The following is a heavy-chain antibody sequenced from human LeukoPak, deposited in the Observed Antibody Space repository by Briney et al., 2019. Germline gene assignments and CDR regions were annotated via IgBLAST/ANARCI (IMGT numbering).Heavy chain of an antibody. Sequence: ASVKVSCKASGYTFTSYGISWVRQAPGQGLEWMGWISAYNGNTNYAQKFQGRVTMTEDTTTDTAYMELSSLRSEDTAVYYCARNPTGFGNYGAFDIWGQGTMVTVSS. J-gene: IGHJ3*02. D-gene: IGHD1-7*01. CDR2: ISAYNGNT. V-gene: IGHV1-18*01. CDR3: ARNPTGFGNYGAFDI. CDR1: GYTFTSYG.